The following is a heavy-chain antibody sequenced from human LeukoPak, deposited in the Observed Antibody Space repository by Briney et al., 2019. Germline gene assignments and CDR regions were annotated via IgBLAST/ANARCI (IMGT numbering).Heavy chain of an antibody. CDR1: GFTFSSYS. D-gene: IGHD6-6*01. J-gene: IGHJ4*02. Sequence: SGGSLRLSCAASGFTFSSYSMNWVRQAPGKGLEWVSSISSSSSFIYYADSVKGRFTISRDNAKNSLYLQMNGLRAEDTAVYYCARGRVVPYYFDYWGQGTLVTVSS. CDR3: ARGRVVPYYFDY. CDR2: ISSSSSFI. V-gene: IGHV3-21*01.